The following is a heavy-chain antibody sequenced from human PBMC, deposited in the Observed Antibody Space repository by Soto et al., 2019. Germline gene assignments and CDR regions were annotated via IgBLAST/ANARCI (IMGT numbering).Heavy chain of an antibody. V-gene: IGHV3-53*01. CDR1: GFTVSSNY. J-gene: IGHJ4*02. CDR3: ARNYYDSGGGFDY. D-gene: IGHD3-22*01. CDR2: IYSGGNT. Sequence: VRLVESGGGLIQPGGSLRLSCAASGFTVSSNYMSWVRQAPGKGMEWVSVIYSGGNTYYADSVKGRFIISRDNSKNTVYLQMNSLRAEDTAVYYCARNYYDSGGGFDYWGQGTLVTVSS.